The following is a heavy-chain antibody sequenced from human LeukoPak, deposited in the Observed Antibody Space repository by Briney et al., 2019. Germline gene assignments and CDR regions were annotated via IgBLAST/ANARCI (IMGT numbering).Heavy chain of an antibody. V-gene: IGHV3-48*02. CDR2: ISSRSSTI. Sequence: PGGSLRLSCAASGFTFSTYSINWVRQAPGKGLEWVSYISSRSSTIYYADSVKGRFTISRDNAKNSVYQQMNSLRDEDTAVYYCARALPPAKDAFDIWGQGTMVTVSS. CDR1: GFTFSTYS. J-gene: IGHJ3*02. D-gene: IGHD6-25*01. CDR3: ARALPPAKDAFDI.